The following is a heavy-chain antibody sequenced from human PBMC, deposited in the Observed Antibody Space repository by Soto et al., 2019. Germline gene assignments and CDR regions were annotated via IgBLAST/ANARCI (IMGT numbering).Heavy chain of an antibody. V-gene: IGHV2-5*02. D-gene: IGHD6-13*01. CDR2: IYWDNDK. CDR3: AYRRIGSSSWSYAAFDI. J-gene: IGHJ3*02. Sequence: QITLKESGPTLVKPTQTLTLTCTFSGFSLSTSGVAVGWVRQPPEKALEWLALIYWDNDKRYSPSLRSRLTITKDTSKNQVVLTMTNMDPVDTATYYCAYRRIGSSSWSYAAFDIWGQGTMVTVSS. CDR1: GFSLSTSGVA.